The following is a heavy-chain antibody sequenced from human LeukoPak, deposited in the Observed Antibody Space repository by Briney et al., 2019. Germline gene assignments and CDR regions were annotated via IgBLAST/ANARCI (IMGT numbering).Heavy chain of an antibody. CDR2: IWYDGSNK. J-gene: IGHJ4*02. CDR3: ARDPWNDYSSGQPFDY. CDR1: GFTFSTYG. Sequence: PGRSLRLSCAASGFTFSTYGMHWVRQAPGKGLEWVAVIWYDGSNKYYADSVKGRFTISRDNSKNTLYLQMNSLRAEDTAVYYCARDPWNDYSSGQPFDYWGQGTLVTVSS. D-gene: IGHD1-1*01. V-gene: IGHV3-33*01.